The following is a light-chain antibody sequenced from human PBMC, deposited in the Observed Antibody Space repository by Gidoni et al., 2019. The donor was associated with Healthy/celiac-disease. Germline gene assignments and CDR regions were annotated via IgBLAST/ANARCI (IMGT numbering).Light chain of an antibody. Sequence: QSVLTPPPSASETPGQRVTLSCSGSSPNIGSNYVYWYQHLPGTAPKLIIYSNTTRPSGGPDRFPCSKSGTSASLAISGRRSEDEADYYCAAWDDNLSGRVVFGGGTKLTVL. CDR2: SNT. CDR1: SPNIGSNY. J-gene: IGLJ2*01. V-gene: IGLV1-47*02. CDR3: AAWDDNLSGRVV.